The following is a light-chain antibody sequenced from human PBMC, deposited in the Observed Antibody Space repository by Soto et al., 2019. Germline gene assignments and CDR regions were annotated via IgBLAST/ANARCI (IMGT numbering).Light chain of an antibody. CDR3: SSYTCSSTRLYV. Sequence: QSALTQPASVSGSPGQSINISCTGTSSDVGGYNYVSWYQQHPGKAPKLMIYDVSNRPSGVSNRFSGSKSGNTASLTISGLQAEDEAAYYCSSYTCSSTRLYVFGTGTKLTVL. V-gene: IGLV2-14*01. CDR2: DVS. J-gene: IGLJ1*01. CDR1: SSDVGGYNY.